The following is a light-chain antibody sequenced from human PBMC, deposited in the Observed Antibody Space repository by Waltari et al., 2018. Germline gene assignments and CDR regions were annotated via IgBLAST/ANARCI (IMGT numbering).Light chain of an antibody. CDR3: SSNAIGSNQFYV. CDR2: EVS. CDR1: SSDVLPYNY. Sequence: QSALIQPPSSSGSPVQSVTIPCFCSSSDVLPYNYVFWYQQHPGKAPKLIIYEVSRRPSGVPDRFSGSKSGNTASLTVSGLQAEDEADYYCSSNAIGSNQFYVFGTGTKVTVL. V-gene: IGLV2-8*01. J-gene: IGLJ1*01.